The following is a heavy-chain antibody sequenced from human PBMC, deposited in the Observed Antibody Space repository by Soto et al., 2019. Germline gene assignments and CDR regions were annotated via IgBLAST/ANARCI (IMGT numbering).Heavy chain of an antibody. CDR2: ISWNSGSI. Sequence: GGSLRLSCAASGFTFDDYAMHWVRQAPGKGLEWVSGISWNSGSIGYADSVKGRFTISRDNAKNSLYPQMNSLRAEDTALYYCAKSWAAATTNYYYYMDVWGKGTTVTVSS. D-gene: IGHD2-15*01. CDR1: GFTFDDYA. J-gene: IGHJ6*03. V-gene: IGHV3-9*01. CDR3: AKSWAAATTNYYYYMDV.